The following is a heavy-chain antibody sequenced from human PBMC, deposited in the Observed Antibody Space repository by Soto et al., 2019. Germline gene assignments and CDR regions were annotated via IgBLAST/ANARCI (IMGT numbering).Heavy chain of an antibody. D-gene: IGHD2-2*01. CDR2: ISSRSSYI. Sequence: GGSLRLSCAASGFTFSSYSMNWVRQAPGKGLEWVSSISSRSSYIYYADSVKGRFTISRDNAKNSLYLQMNSLSAEDTAVYYCARVLGCSSTSCYHDAFDIWGQGTMVTVS. V-gene: IGHV3-21*01. CDR3: ARVLGCSSTSCYHDAFDI. J-gene: IGHJ3*02. CDR1: GFTFSSYS.